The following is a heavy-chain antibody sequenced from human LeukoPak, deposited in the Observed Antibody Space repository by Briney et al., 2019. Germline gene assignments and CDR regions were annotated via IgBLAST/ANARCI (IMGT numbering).Heavy chain of an antibody. J-gene: IGHJ5*02. CDR3: ARDIAGGGYYNWFDP. CDR1: GGSIRTSTYY. D-gene: IGHD6-13*01. CDR2: IYYSGTP. V-gene: IGHV4-39*07. Sequence: SETLSLTCTVSGGSIRTSTYYWGWFRQPPGKGPEWIGSIYYSGTPYYNPSLKSRVTLSVDTSKNQFSLKLSSVTAADTAVYYCARDIAGGGYYNWFDPWGRGTLVTVSS.